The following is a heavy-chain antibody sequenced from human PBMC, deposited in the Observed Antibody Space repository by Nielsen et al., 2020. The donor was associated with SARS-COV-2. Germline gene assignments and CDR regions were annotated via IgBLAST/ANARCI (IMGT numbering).Heavy chain of an antibody. J-gene: IGHJ4*02. CDR1: GFTFSSYA. Sequence: GGSLRLSCAASGFTFSSYAIHWVRQAPRKGLEWLAVISHDGSNKYFADSVKGRFTISRDNSKNTLYLQMNSLRAEDTAVYYCAKGGEQWLVLGSYFDYWGQGTLVTVSS. CDR2: ISHDGSNK. D-gene: IGHD6-19*01. V-gene: IGHV3-30*04. CDR3: AKGGEQWLVLGSYFDY.